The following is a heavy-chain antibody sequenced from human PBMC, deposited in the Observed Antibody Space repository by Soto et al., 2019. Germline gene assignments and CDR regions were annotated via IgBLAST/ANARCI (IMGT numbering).Heavy chain of an antibody. J-gene: IGHJ4*02. CDR3: ARPLYGDNVDS. V-gene: IGHV1-8*01. CDR2: MNPNSGNT. D-gene: IGHD4-17*01. CDR1: GYTFTSYD. Sequence: QVQLVQSGAEVKKPGASVKVSCKASGYTFTSYDINWVRQATGQGLEWMGWMNPNSGNTGYAQKFPGRLNNTRNTSISTAYKELGSLRSEDTAVYYCARPLYGDNVDSWGQGTLVTVSS.